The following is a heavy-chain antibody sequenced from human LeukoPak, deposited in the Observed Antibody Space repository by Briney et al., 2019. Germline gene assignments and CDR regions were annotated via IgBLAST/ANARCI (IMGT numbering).Heavy chain of an antibody. CDR3: GRDNSYFDY. D-gene: IGHD2/OR15-2a*01. V-gene: IGHV4-59*01. Sequence: SETLSLTCTVSGGSISSYYWSWIWQPPGKGLDLIWYIYYSGNTSYNPSLKIRVTISVDTSKHQLSLKLSSVAAADKGVYYCGRDNSYFDYWGQGTLVTVSS. J-gene: IGHJ4*02. CDR2: IYYSGNT. CDR1: GGSISSYY.